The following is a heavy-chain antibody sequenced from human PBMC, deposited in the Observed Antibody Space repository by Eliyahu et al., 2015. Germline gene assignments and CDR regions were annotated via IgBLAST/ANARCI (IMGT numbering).Heavy chain of an antibody. CDR2: INHSGST. J-gene: IGHJ4*02. D-gene: IGHD2-2*01. Sequence: QVQLQQWGAGLLKPSETLSLTCAVYGGSFSGYYWSWIRQPPGKGLEWIGEINHSGSTNYNPSLKSRVTISVDTSKNQFSLKLSSVTAADTAVYYCARGEYCSSTSCYTRPYYFDYWGQGTLVTVSS. CDR1: GGSFSGYY. V-gene: IGHV4-34*01. CDR3: ARGEYCSSTSCYTRPYYFDY.